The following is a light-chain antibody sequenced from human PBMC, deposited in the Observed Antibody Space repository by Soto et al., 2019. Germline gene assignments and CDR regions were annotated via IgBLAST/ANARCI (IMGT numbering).Light chain of an antibody. CDR2: AAS. CDR3: QQTLSTPPT. J-gene: IGKJ4*01. CDR1: QGIASY. V-gene: IGKV1-39*01. Sequence: DIQMTQSPSSLSSSVGDRVTITCRARQGIASYLNLYQQKPGTAPYLLIYAASSLQSGVPSKFSGSGSGTEFTLTISSLPPEDFATYCCQQTLSTPPTFGGGTKVEFK.